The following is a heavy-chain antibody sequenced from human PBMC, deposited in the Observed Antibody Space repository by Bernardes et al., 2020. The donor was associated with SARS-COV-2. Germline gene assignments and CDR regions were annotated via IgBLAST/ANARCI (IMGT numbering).Heavy chain of an antibody. D-gene: IGHD3-3*01. CDR3: ARAHRITIFGVVRYFDY. J-gene: IGHJ4*02. CDR2: IYYSGIT. Sequence: SEPLSLTCTVSGGSISSVGYYWSWLRQHPGKGLEWIGYIYYSGITYYNPSLKSRVTISVDTSKNQFSLKLSSVTAADTAVYYCARAHRITIFGVVRYFDYWGQGTLVTVSS. CDR1: GGSISSVGYY. V-gene: IGHV4-31*03.